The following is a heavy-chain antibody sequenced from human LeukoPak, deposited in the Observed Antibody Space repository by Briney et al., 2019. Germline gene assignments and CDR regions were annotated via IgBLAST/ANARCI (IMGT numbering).Heavy chain of an antibody. Sequence: ASVKVSCKASGGTFSSYAISWVRQAPGQGLEWMGRIIPILGVANYAQKFQGRVTITADESTSTAYMELSSLRSEDTAVYYCARVVAALYYFDYWGQGTLVTVSS. D-gene: IGHD6-6*01. CDR3: ARVVAALYYFDY. CDR2: IIPILGVA. V-gene: IGHV1-69*04. CDR1: GGTFSSYA. J-gene: IGHJ4*02.